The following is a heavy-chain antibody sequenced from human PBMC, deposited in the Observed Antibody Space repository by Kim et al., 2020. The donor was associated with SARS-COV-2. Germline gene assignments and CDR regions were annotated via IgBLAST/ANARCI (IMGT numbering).Heavy chain of an antibody. Sequence: GGSLRLSCAASGFRFSDHSMTWIRQAAGRGPEWIAYISSSGTYTNYADSVKGRFTISRDNGNNSLHLQMNSLRGEDTAVYYCTRCIALGVYDYYYGTDV. CDR1: GFRFSDHS. J-gene: IGHJ6*01. CDR3: TRCIALGVYDYYYGTDV. D-gene: IGHD6-13*01. V-gene: IGHV3-11*03. CDR2: ISSSGTYT.